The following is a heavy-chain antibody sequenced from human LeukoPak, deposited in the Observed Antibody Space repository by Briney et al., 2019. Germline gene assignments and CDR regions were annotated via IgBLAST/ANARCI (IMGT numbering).Heavy chain of an antibody. CDR3: ARNCGGDCDAFDI. CDR2: INHSGSA. D-gene: IGHD2-21*02. J-gene: IGHJ3*02. CDR1: GGSISGYY. Sequence: PSETLSLTCTVSGGSISGYYWSWIRQPPGKGLEWIGEINHSGSANYNPSLKSRVTISVDTSKNQFSLKLSSVTAADTAVYYCARNCGGDCDAFDIWGQGTMVTVSS. V-gene: IGHV4-34*01.